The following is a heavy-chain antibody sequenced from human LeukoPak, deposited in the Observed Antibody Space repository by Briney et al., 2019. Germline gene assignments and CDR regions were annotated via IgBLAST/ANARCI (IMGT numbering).Heavy chain of an antibody. J-gene: IGHJ4*02. D-gene: IGHD3-22*01. CDR1: GYTFSDYY. CDR3: ARATIADSSTYYIDY. Sequence: ASVKVSCKASGYTFSDYYMHWVRQAPGQGLEWMGWINPNRGGTNYAQKFQGRVTMTRDMSISTAYMELSRLTSDDTAVYYCARATIADSSTYYIDYWGLGTLVTVSS. CDR2: INPNRGGT. V-gene: IGHV1-2*02.